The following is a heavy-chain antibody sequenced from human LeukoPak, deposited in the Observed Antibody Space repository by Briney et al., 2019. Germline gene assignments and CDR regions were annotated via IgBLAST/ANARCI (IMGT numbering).Heavy chain of an antibody. D-gene: IGHD1-26*01. CDR3: ARGVVGATGGVFDY. Sequence: SQTLSLTCTVSGASINSGSFYWSWIRQPPGKGLEWIGYIYYSGSTNYNPSLKSRVTISVDTSKNQFSLKLSSVTAADTAVYYCARGVVGATGGVFDYWGQGTLVTVSS. V-gene: IGHV4-61*01. CDR1: GASINSGSFY. J-gene: IGHJ4*02. CDR2: IYYSGST.